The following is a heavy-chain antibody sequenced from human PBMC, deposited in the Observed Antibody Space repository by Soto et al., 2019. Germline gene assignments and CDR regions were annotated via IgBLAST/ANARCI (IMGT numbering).Heavy chain of an antibody. J-gene: IGHJ3*02. Sequence: EVQLVESGGGLVKPGGSLRLSCVASGFTFSSYSMNWVRQAPGKGLEWVSSISSSSSYIYYADSVKGRFTISRDNAKNSWYLKMNSLRAEDTAVYYCARIGTDIVVVVAASRAFYIWGQGRMVTVSS. CDR2: ISSSSSYI. CDR3: ARIGTDIVVVVAASRAFYI. D-gene: IGHD2-15*01. V-gene: IGHV3-21*01. CDR1: GFTFSSYS.